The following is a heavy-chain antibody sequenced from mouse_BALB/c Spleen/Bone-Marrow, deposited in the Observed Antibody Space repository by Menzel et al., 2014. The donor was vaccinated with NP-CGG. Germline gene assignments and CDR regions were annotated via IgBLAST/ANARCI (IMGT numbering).Heavy chain of an antibody. Sequence: QVQLQQPGPGLVQPSQSLSITCTVSGLSLTSYGVHWVRQSPGKGLEWLGVIWSGGSTDYNAAFISRLSISKDNSKSQVFFKMNSLQANDTAIYYCARNTYYGNPFAYWGQGTLVTVSA. V-gene: IGHV2-2*02. CDR1: GLSLTSYG. CDR2: IWSGGST. CDR3: ARNTYYGNPFAY. D-gene: IGHD2-10*01. J-gene: IGHJ3*01.